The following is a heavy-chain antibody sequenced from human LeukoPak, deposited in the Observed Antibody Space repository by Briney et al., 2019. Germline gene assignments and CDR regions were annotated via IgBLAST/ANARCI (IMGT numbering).Heavy chain of an antibody. CDR2: ISDGGSNT. J-gene: IGHJ6*03. Sequence: GGSLRLSCAASGFTFSDHTFHWVRRAPGKGLDWVAIISDGGSNTYYSDSVKGRFTVSRDNSKNTLYLQMTGLRVEDTAVYYCAREVNYYFYMDVWGKGTTVTVS. D-gene: IGHD3-10*01. CDR3: AREVNYYFYMDV. CDR1: GFTFSDHT. V-gene: IGHV3-30*01.